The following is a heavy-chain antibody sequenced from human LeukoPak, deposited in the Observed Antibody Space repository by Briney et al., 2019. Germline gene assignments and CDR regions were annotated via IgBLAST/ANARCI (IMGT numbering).Heavy chain of an antibody. J-gene: IGHJ3*02. Sequence: GGSLRLSCAASGFTFGTYPMSWVRRAPGKGLEWVSAIGSGGTTYYSDSVKGRFTISRDNSKNTLYLQMNGLSAEDTAVYYCAIRGSPNAFDMWGQGTMVTVSS. CDR2: IGSGGTT. D-gene: IGHD1-26*01. CDR1: GFTFGTYP. CDR3: AIRGSPNAFDM. V-gene: IGHV3-23*01.